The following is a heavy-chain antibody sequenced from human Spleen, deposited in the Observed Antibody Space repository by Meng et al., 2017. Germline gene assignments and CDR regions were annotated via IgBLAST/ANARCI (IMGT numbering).Heavy chain of an antibody. J-gene: IGHJ4*02. CDR1: GYTFTGYY. CDR2: INPNRGDT. V-gene: IGHV1-2*02. D-gene: IGHD3-9*01. CDR3: ARVLRYFSWSKGPFDY. Sequence: ASVQVSCKASGYTFTGYYMHWVRQAPGQGREWMGCINPNRGDTNYAQKFQGRVTMTRNTSISTAYMELSMLRSDDTAVYNCARVLRYFSWSKGPFDYWGQGTLVTVSS.